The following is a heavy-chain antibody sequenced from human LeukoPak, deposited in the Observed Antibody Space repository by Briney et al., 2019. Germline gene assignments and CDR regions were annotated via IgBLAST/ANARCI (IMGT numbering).Heavy chain of an antibody. D-gene: IGHD2-21*01. CDR1: GFTFSSYA. CDR2: ISGSGDGA. V-gene: IGHV3-23*01. Sequence: GGSLRLSCAASGFTFSSYAMSWVRQAPGKGLQWVSLISGSGDGAHYADSVKGRFTISRDNSKNTVYLQMTNLRAEDTAVYYCAKGYIQLWWFDYWGQGTLVTVSS. J-gene: IGHJ4*02. CDR3: AKGYIQLWWFDY.